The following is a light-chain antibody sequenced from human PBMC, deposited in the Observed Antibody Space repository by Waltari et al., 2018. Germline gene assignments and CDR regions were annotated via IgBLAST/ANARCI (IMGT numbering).Light chain of an antibody. Sequence: DIVMTQSPDSLSVSLGERATINCKSSQSVFYSPYNKKDLAWYQQKPGQPPKLLIYWASTRESGVPDRFSGSGSGTDFTLTISSLQAEDVAVYYCHQYYSIPYTFGQGTKLEVK. J-gene: IGKJ2*01. V-gene: IGKV4-1*01. CDR2: WAS. CDR1: QSVFYSPYNKKD. CDR3: HQYYSIPYT.